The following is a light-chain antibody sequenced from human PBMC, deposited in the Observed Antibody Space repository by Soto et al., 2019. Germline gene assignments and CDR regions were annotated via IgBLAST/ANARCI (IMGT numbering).Light chain of an antibody. V-gene: IGKV3-11*01. Sequence: EIVLTQSPATLSLSPGERATLSCRASQSVSSYLAWYQQKPGQAPRLLIYDASNRATGIPARFSGSGSGTDFTLTISSLGPEDFAVYYCQQRSNWPITFGQGTKVDI. CDR3: QQRSNWPIT. J-gene: IGKJ1*01. CDR2: DAS. CDR1: QSVSSY.